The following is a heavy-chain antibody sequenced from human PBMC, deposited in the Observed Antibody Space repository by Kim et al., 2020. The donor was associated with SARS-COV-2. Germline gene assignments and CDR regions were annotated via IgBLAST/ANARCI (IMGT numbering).Heavy chain of an antibody. V-gene: IGHV4-39*01. J-gene: IGHJ4*02. CDR3: ARRVGTTVSYFDY. CDR1: GGSISSSSYY. Sequence: SETLSLTCTVSGGSISSSSYYWGWIRQPPGKGLEWIGSIYYSGSTYYNPSLKSRVTISVDTSKNQFSLKLSSVTAADTAEYYCARRVGTTVSYFDYWGQG. CDR2: IYYSGST. D-gene: IGHD4-17*01.